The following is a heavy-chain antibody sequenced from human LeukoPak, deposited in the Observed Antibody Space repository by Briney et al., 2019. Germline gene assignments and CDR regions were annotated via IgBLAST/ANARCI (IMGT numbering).Heavy chain of an antibody. J-gene: IGHJ5*02. CDR1: GGSISNSRYY. CDR3: AVYSPPGNWFDP. D-gene: IGHD6-13*01. V-gene: IGHV4-39*01. Sequence: PSETLSLTCSVSGGSISNSRYYWGWLRQPPGKGLEWIGSIYYSGATNFNPSLRSRLTISVDTSKNQFSLKLGSVTAADAAVYYCAVYSPPGNWFDPWGQGTLVTVSS. CDR2: IYYSGAT.